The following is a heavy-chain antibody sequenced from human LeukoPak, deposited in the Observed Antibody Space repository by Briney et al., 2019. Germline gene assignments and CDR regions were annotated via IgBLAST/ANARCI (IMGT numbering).Heavy chain of an antibody. CDR2: ISRDGGNT. V-gene: IGHV3-23*01. Sequence: GGSLRLSCAASGFTFSSYGMSWVRQAPGKRLEWVATISRDGGNTYYADSVKGRFTIFRHTSKNTHHLQMNSLRAEETAVYYCANGNWNSGGGIDYWGQGTLVTVSS. CDR1: GFTFSSYG. CDR3: ANGNWNSGGGIDY. J-gene: IGHJ4*02. D-gene: IGHD1-7*01.